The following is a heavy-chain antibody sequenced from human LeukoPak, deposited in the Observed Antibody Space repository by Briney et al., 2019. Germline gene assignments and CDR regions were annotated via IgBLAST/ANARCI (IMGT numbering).Heavy chain of an antibody. V-gene: IGHV3-64D*09. CDR3: VKLSLHCGYDY. Sequence: GGSLRLSCPAAGFTFSSYAMHSARQAPGKGLEYVSGISSNGGSTYYADSVQGTFTISRDNSKNTLYLQMSSLRAEDTAMYYCVKLSLHCGYDYWGQGSLVTVSS. D-gene: IGHD5-12*01. CDR1: GFTFSSYA. CDR2: ISSNGGST. J-gene: IGHJ4*01.